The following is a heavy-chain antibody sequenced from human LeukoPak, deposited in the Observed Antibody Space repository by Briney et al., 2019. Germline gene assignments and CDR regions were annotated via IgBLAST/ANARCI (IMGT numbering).Heavy chain of an antibody. D-gene: IGHD2-15*01. J-gene: IGHJ4*02. V-gene: IGHV3-23*01. Sequence: GGSLRLSCAASGFTFSSNGMSWVRQAPGKGLEWVSAISGSGGSTNYADSVKGRFTISRDTSTNTLYMQINSLRAEDTAVYYCANSDSGQFDYWGQGTLVTVSS. CDR1: GFTFSSNG. CDR3: ANSDSGQFDY. CDR2: ISGSGGST.